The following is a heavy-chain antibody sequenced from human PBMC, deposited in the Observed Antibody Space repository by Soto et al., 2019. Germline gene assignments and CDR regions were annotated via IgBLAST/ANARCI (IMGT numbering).Heavy chain of an antibody. CDR1: GFIFENFG. CDR2: ISGSGFKK. D-gene: IGHD1-26*01. Sequence: GAYLRLSCAASGFIFENFGMSWVRQAPGKGLEWISSISGSGFKKYYADSVKGRFTISRDNSKSTVYLELNNLSAEDTAVYHCAKNQGVELVPLATVDWFDPWGQGSVVTVSS. V-gene: IGHV3-23*01. J-gene: IGHJ5*02. CDR3: AKNQGVELVPLATVDWFDP.